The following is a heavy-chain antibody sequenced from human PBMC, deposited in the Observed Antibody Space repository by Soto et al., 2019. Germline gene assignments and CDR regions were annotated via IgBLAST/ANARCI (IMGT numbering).Heavy chain of an antibody. CDR1: GGTFSSYA. V-gene: IGHV1-69*01. CDR2: IIPIFGTA. J-gene: IGHJ4*02. Sequence: QVSCKASGGTFSSYAISWVRQAPGQGLEWMGGIIPIFGTANYAQKFQGRVTITADESTSTAYMELSSLRSEDTAVYYCARDRAPVEMATIYYFDYWGQGSLVTVSS. D-gene: IGHD5-12*01. CDR3: ARDRAPVEMATIYYFDY.